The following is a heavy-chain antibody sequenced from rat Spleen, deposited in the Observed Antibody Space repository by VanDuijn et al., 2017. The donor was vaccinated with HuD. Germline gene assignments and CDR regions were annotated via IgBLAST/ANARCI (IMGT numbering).Heavy chain of an antibody. Sequence: QVQLKESGPGLVQPSQTLSLTCTVSGFSLTTYNVHWIRQPTGKGLEWMGMRWTGGTTDYNSDLNSRLSISRDTAKSQVFLRMDSLQNEDIATYYCARGGNGPKDYYFDYWGQGASVTVSS. CDR1: GFSLTTYN. V-gene: IGHV2-30*01. CDR3: ARGGNGPKDYYFDY. D-gene: IGHD1-1*01. J-gene: IGHJ4*01. CDR2: RWTGGTT.